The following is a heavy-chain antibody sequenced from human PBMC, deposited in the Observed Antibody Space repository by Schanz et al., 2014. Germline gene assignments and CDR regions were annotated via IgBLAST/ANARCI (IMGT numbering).Heavy chain of an antibody. D-gene: IGHD6-19*01. J-gene: IGHJ6*03. CDR2: IIPILGIA. Sequence: QVQLVQSGAEVKKPGSSVKVSCKASGGTFSTYTISWVRQAPGQGLEWMGRIIPILGIANYAQKFQGRVTITADKSTSTAYMELSSLRSEDTAMYYCARLGTGMAVAGSVIDSYYYYMDVWGEGTTXTVSS. V-gene: IGHV1-69*02. CDR3: ARLGTGMAVAGSVIDSYYYYMDV. CDR1: GGTFSTYT.